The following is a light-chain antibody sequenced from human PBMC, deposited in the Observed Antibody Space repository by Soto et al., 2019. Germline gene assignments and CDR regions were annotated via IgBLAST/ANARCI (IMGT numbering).Light chain of an antibody. J-gene: IGKJ2*01. CDR1: RYLTSYY. V-gene: IGKV3-20*01. Sequence: PGEGATLSCRTSRYLTSYYLAWYQHKPAQAPRLLIYGASNRATGIPDRFSGSGSGILFTLTISRLEPEDFAVYYCQQYGSSPPYTFGQGTKLEMK. CDR2: GAS. CDR3: QQYGSSPPYT.